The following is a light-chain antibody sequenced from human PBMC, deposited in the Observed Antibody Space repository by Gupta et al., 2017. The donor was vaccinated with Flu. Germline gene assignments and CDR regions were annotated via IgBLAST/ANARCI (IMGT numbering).Light chain of an antibody. CDR1: HGISNY. J-gene: IGKJ2*01. V-gene: IGKV1-39*01. Sequence: PSSLSASGGDRVSSTCRASHGISNYLNWYQQKPGTVPKLLIYAASRCHSGVPSRFSGSGSGTDFTLTISRLQPEDFATYYCQQRDSPPYTFGQGTKLDIK. CDR2: AAS. CDR3: QQRDSPPYT.